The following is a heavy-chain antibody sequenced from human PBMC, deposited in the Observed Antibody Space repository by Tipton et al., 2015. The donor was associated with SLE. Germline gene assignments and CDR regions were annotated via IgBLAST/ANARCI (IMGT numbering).Heavy chain of an antibody. J-gene: IGHJ1*01. Sequence: GSLRLSCAASGFTFSTYSMNWVRQAPGKGLEWLSYISSSSSTRYYADSVKGRFTISRDNAKNSLYLQMNSLRAEDTAVYYCASRGRIVVAIDGYFQHWGQGTLVTVSS. V-gene: IGHV3-48*01. D-gene: IGHD2-21*01. CDR1: GFTFSTYS. CDR3: ASRGRIVVAIDGYFQH. CDR2: ISSSSSTR.